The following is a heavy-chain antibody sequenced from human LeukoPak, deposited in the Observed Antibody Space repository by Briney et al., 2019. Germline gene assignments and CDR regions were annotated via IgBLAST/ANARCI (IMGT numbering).Heavy chain of an antibody. Sequence: KTGGSLRLSCTASGFTFGDYAVTWFRQAPGKGLEWVGFIRSKAYGGTTEYAASVKGRFTISRDDSKSIAYLQMNSLKPEDTAVYYCTRALDGGDYWGQGTLVTVSS. CDR2: IRSKAYGGTT. V-gene: IGHV3-49*05. CDR3: TRALDGGDY. J-gene: IGHJ4*02. D-gene: IGHD2-15*01. CDR1: GFTFGDYA.